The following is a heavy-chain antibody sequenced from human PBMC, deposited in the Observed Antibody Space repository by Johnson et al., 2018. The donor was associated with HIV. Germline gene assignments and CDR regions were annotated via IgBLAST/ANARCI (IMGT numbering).Heavy chain of an antibody. CDR1: GFTFSSYG. CDR2: IRYDGSNK. D-gene: IGHD3-22*01. V-gene: IGHV3-30*02. CDR3: AKAREYDSTGHDAFDI. J-gene: IGHJ3*02. Sequence: QMFLVESGGGLVKPGGSLRLSCTASGFTFSSYGMHWVRQAPGKGLEWVEFIRYDGSNKYYADSVTGRFTISRDNSKNTLYLQMNSLRAEDTAVYYCAKAREYDSTGHDAFDIWGQGTMVTVSS.